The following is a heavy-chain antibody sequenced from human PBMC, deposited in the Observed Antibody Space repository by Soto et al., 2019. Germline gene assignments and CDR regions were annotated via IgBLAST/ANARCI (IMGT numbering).Heavy chain of an antibody. J-gene: IGHJ6*03. D-gene: IGHD4-17*01. V-gene: IGHV1-69*08. CDR3: ARDREETVDYYYYFYMDV. Sequence: QVQLVQSGAEVKKPGSSVKVSCKASGGTFSSYTISWVRQAPGPGLEWMGRIIPILGIANYAQKLQGRVTITADKSTSTGYMELSSLRSEDTAVYYCARDREETVDYYYYFYMDVWGKGTTVTVS. CDR1: GGTFSSYT. CDR2: IIPILGIA.